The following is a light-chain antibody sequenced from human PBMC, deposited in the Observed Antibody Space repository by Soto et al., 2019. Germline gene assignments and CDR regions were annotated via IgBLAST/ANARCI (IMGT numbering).Light chain of an antibody. J-gene: IGKJ1*01. CDR2: GAS. V-gene: IGKV3-15*01. Sequence: EIMMTQSPVTLSVSPGERATLSCRASQSVNSNLAWYQQKPGQAPRLLIYGASTRATGIPASFIGNGSGTEFTLTASSLQPEDFAVYYCQQYNSYLGTFGQGTKVEIK. CDR3: QQYNSYLGT. CDR1: QSVNSN.